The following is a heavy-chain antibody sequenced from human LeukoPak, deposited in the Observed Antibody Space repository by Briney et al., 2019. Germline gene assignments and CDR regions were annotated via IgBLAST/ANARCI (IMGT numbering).Heavy chain of an antibody. CDR2: INPSGGST. V-gene: IGHV1-46*01. CDR3: ARDLEMTTIPYF. D-gene: IGHD5-24*01. CDR1: GGTFSSYA. J-gene: IGHJ4*02. Sequence: GASVKVSCKASGGTFSSYAISWVRQAPGQGLEWMGIINPSGGSTSYTQKFQGRVTMTRDMSTSTVYMELSSLRSEDTAVYYCARDLEMTTIPYFWGQGTLVTVSS.